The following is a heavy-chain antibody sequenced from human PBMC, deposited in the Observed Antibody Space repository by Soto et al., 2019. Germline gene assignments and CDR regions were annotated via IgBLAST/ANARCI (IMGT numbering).Heavy chain of an antibody. CDR1: GGSITNYY. V-gene: IGHV4-59*08. Sequence: QVQLQESGPGLVKPSETLSLTCTVSGGSITNYYCSWFRQPPGKGLEWIGYINYNGDSAYNLSLTRRVTMSMDTSKTQFSLLLESVTATDTAVYYCARHGFGSLHGLVDVWGQGTTVIVSS. J-gene: IGHJ6*02. CDR2: INYNGDS. D-gene: IGHD3-10*01. CDR3: ARHGFGSLHGLVDV.